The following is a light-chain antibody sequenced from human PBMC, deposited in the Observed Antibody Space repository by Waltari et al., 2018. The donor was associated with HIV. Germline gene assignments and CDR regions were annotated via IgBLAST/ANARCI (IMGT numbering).Light chain of an antibody. Sequence: QSALTQPPSASASPGQSVTISCTGTSSDVGGYNFVSWYQQRPGKAPQLIIYQVTRRASGVPERFSGSKSDNTASLTVSGLQVEDEADYYCSSFAGNNDKVVFGGGTKLTVL. CDR2: QVT. J-gene: IGLJ2*01. CDR1: SSDVGGYNF. CDR3: SSFAGNNDKVV. V-gene: IGLV2-8*01.